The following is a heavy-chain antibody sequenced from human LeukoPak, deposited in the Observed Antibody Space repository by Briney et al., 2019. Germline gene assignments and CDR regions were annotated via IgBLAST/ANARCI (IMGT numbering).Heavy chain of an antibody. V-gene: IGHV1-69*01. J-gene: IGHJ4*02. CDR2: IIPIFGRA. CDR3: AREAAVAGYDSSGYYLDY. D-gene: IGHD3-22*01. CDR1: GGTFSSYA. Sequence: ASVKVSCKASGGTFSSYAISWVRQAPGQGLEWMGWIIPIFGRANYAQKFQGRVTITADEYTSTAYMELSRLRSEDTAVYYCAREAAVAGYDSSGYYLDYWGQGTLVTVSS.